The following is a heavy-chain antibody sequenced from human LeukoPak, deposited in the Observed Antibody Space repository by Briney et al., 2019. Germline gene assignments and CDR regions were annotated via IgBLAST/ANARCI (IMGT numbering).Heavy chain of an antibody. J-gene: IGHJ6*03. CDR3: AKQGAARQDYYMDV. CDR1: GDSFSSYA. Sequence: ASVKVSCKASGDSFSSYAITWVRQALGQGLEWLGRIIPIFGTANYPQKFQGRVTITADILSSTAYIEMTNLTSDDTAVYFCAKQGAARQDYYMDVWGNGTTVSVS. CDR2: IIPIFGTA. D-gene: IGHD5-18*01. V-gene: IGHV1-69*06.